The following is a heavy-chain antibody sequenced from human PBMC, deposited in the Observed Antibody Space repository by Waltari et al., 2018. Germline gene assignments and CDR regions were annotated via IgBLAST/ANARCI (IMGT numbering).Heavy chain of an antibody. J-gene: IGHJ4*02. Sequence: QVQLQQWGAGLLKPSETLSLTCAGYGGSFSGYYWSWIRQPPGKGLEWIGEINHSGSTNYNPSLKSRVTISVDTSKNQFSLKLSSVTAADTAVYYCASEDTAMATDYWGQGTLVTVSS. V-gene: IGHV4-34*01. CDR1: GGSFSGYY. D-gene: IGHD5-18*01. CDR2: INHSGST. CDR3: ASEDTAMATDY.